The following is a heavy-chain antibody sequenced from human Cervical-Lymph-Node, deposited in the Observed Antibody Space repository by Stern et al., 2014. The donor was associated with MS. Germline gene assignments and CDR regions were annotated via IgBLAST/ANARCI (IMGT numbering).Heavy chain of an antibody. V-gene: IGHV1-2*02. J-gene: IGHJ6*02. CDR2: SSPKNGDT. CDR3: AENMDV. CDR1: GFTFTNYY. Sequence: DQLVESGAEVKKPGASVQVSCKPSGFTFTNYYIHWLRQAPGQRPEWMGRSSPKNGDTNYAPKFQGRVTMTRDTSVSLVSLEVTRLRFDDTAIYYCAENMDVWGQGTTVTVSS.